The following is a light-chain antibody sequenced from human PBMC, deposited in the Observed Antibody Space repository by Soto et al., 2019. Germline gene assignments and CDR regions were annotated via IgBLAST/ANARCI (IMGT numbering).Light chain of an antibody. J-gene: IGLJ3*02. CDR1: SSDIGGYNY. CDR3: SSYADINNLV. CDR2: EVS. V-gene: IGLV2-8*01. Sequence: QSALTQPPSASGSPGQSVTISCTGTSSDIGGYNYVSWYQQHPGKAPKLMIFEVSKRPSGVPDRFSGSKSGNTASLTVSGLQPEDEADYHCSSYADINNLVFGGGTKLTVL.